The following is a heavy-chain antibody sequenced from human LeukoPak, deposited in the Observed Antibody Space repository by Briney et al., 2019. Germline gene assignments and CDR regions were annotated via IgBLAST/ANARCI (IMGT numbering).Heavy chain of an antibody. CDR1: GGSISSGSYY. V-gene: IGHV4-61*02. CDR3: ARDKVEMATHFDY. D-gene: IGHD5-24*01. Sequence: PSRTLSLTCTVSGGSISSGSYYWSWIRQPAGKGLEWFGRIYTSGSTNYNPSLKSRVTISVDTSKNQFSLKLSSVTAADTAVYYCARDKVEMATHFDYWGQGTLVTVSS. CDR2: IYTSGST. J-gene: IGHJ4*02.